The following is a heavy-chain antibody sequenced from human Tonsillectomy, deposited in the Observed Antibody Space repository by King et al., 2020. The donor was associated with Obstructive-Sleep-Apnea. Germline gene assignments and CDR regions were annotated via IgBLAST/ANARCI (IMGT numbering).Heavy chain of an antibody. V-gene: IGHV3-30*04. CDR2: ISYDGNNK. CDR1: GFTFSSYA. CDR3: VRDGSPRATISTSFDY. D-gene: IGHD5-24*01. Sequence: VQLVESGGGVVQPGRSLRLSCAASGFTFSSYAMHWVRQAPGKGLEWVSAISYDGNNKYYADSVKGRFTFSRDNSKNTVYLQMNSLRAEDTAVYYCVRDGSPRATISTSFDYWGQGTLVTVSS. J-gene: IGHJ4*02.